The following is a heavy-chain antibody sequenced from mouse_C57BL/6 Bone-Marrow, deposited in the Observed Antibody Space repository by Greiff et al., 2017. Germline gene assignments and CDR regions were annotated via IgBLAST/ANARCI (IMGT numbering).Heavy chain of an antibody. CDR3: TRADGYYEAY. CDR2: ISSGGDYI. J-gene: IGHJ3*01. D-gene: IGHD2-3*01. V-gene: IGHV5-9-1*02. CDR1: GFTFSSYA. Sequence: EVQRVESGEGLVKPGGSLKLSCAASGFTFSSYAMSWVRQTPEKRLEWVAYISSGGDYIYYADTVKGRFTISRDNARNTLYLQMSSLKSEDTAMXYCTRADGYYEAYWGQGTLVTVSA.